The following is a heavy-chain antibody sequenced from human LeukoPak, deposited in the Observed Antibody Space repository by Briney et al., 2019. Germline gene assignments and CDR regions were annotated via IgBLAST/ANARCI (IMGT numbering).Heavy chain of an antibody. CDR1: GFTFSSYG. J-gene: IGHJ4*02. Sequence: GGSLRLSCAASGFTFSSYGMHWVRQAPGKGLEWVAFIRYDGSNKYYADSVKGRFTISRDNSKNTLYLQMNSLRAEDTAVYYYAKDYSPYCSSTSCYTADYWGQGTLVTVSS. V-gene: IGHV3-30*02. CDR2: IRYDGSNK. D-gene: IGHD2-2*02. CDR3: AKDYSPYCSSTSCYTADY.